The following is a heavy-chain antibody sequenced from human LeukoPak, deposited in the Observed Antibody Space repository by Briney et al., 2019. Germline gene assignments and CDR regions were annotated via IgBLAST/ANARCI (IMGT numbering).Heavy chain of an antibody. CDR2: MYYSGTT. D-gene: IGHD3-9*01. CDR3: ARDGRYIY. J-gene: IGHJ4*02. V-gene: IGHV4-59*12. Sequence: SETLSLTCSVSGSSMNLYSWNWIRQSPGKGLEWIAYMYYSGTTNYNPSLENRAAISLDLSRHQFSLRLNSVTAADTAVYYCARDGRYIYWGQGTLVTVSS. CDR1: GSSMNLYS.